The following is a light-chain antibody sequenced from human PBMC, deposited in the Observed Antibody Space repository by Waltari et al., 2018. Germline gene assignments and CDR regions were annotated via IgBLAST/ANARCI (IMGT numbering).Light chain of an antibody. CDR2: ASS. J-gene: IGKJ1*01. Sequence: AIRLTQSPSSIAASTGDRVTITCRASQGVGSYLAWYQQKSGRAPKLLLYASSSLEAEVPSRFGGSGSGTDFTLTISCLQSDDFAIYYCQQYYDYPGTFGQGTKVEVK. CDR1: QGVGSY. V-gene: IGKV1-8*01. CDR3: QQYYDYPGT.